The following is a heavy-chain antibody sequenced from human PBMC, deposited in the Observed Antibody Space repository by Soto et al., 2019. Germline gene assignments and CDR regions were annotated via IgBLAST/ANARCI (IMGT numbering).Heavy chain of an antibody. CDR2: ISSSSSTI. CDR1: GFTFSSYS. J-gene: IGHJ6*02. Sequence: RGSLRLSCAAPGFTFSSYSMNWVRQAPGKGLEWVSYISSSSSTIYYADSVKGRFTISRDNAKNSLYLQMNSLRDEDTAVYYCARDKGRNIYYYYGMDVWGQGTTVTVSS. V-gene: IGHV3-48*02. CDR3: ARDKGRNIYYYYGMDV.